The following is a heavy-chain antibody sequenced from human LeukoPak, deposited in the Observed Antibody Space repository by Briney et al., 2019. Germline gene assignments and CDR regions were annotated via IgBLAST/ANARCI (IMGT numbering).Heavy chain of an antibody. J-gene: IGHJ5*02. CDR3: ARGQVPAARGYNWFDP. D-gene: IGHD2-2*01. V-gene: IGHV4-34*01. CDR2: INARGDT. CDR1: GWSFQDYY. Sequence: PSETLSLTCAVYGWSFQDYYWNWIRQPPGKGLELIGEINARGDTNFNPSLKSRVTISVDTSKNQFSLRLTSMIAADTAVYYCARGQVPAARGYNWFDPWGQGTLVTVSS.